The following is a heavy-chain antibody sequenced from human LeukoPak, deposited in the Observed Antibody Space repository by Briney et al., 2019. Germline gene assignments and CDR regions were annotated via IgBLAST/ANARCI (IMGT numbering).Heavy chain of an antibody. J-gene: IGHJ4*02. D-gene: IGHD5-18*01. Sequence: GGSLRLSCAASGFTFSSHSMNWVRQAPGKGLEWVSSISSSSSYIYYADSVKGRFTISRDNAKNSLYLQMNSLRAEDTAVYYCARDQGYSYGYGYFAYWGQGTLVTVSS. CDR1: GFTFSSHS. CDR3: ARDQGYSYGYGYFAY. CDR2: ISSSSSYI. V-gene: IGHV3-21*01.